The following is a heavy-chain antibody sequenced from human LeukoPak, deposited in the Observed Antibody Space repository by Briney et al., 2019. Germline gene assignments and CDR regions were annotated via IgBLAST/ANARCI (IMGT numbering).Heavy chain of an antibody. J-gene: IGHJ4*02. D-gene: IGHD6-13*01. Sequence: GTSVKVSCKASGFTFTSSAEQWVRQARGQRLEWIGWIVVGSGNTNYAQKFQERVTITRDMSTSTAYMELSSLRSEDTAVYYCAAESIAAAGDFDYWGQGTLVTVSS. CDR2: IVVGSGNT. CDR3: AAESIAAAGDFDY. V-gene: IGHV1-58*01. CDR1: GFTFTSSA.